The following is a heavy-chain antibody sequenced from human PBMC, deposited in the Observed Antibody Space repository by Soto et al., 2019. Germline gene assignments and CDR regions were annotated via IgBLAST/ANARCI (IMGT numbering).Heavy chain of an antibody. CDR3: ARVGALGSSSCFDY. CDR1: GGSFSGHY. Sequence: QVQLQQWGAGLLKPSETLSLTCAVSGGSFSGHYWSWIRQPPGKGLEWIGELNHSGSTNYNPSLNSRVALAVDTPKNRFSLQLTSVTAADTAVYFCARVGALGSSSCFDYWGQGTLVTVSS. V-gene: IGHV4-34*01. D-gene: IGHD6-13*01. J-gene: IGHJ4*02. CDR2: LNHSGST.